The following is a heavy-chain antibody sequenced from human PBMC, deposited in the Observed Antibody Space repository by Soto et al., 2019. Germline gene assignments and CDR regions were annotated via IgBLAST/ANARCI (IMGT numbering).Heavy chain of an antibody. CDR3: ARDRSLLLRYFDWLLDGMDV. D-gene: IGHD3-9*01. CDR2: ISYDGSNK. CDR1: GFTVSSYA. J-gene: IGHJ6*02. Sequence: GSLRLSCAASGFTVSSYAMHWVRQAPGKGLEWVAVISYDGSNKYYADSVKGRFTISRDNSKNTLYLQMNSLRAEDTAVYYCARDRSLLLRYFDWLLDGMDVWGQGTTVTVSS. V-gene: IGHV3-30-3*01.